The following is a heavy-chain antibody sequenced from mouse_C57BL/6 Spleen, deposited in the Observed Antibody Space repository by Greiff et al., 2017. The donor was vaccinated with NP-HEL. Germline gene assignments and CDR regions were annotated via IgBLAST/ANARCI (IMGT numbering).Heavy chain of an antibody. J-gene: IGHJ1*03. D-gene: IGHD2-13*01. CDR3: ARGGDYFDV. CDR2: IYPGSGST. CDR1: GYTFTSYW. Sequence: VQLQQPGAELVKPGASVKLSCKASGYTFTSYWITWVKQRPGQGLEWIGDIYPGSGSTNYNEKFKSKATLTVDTSSSTAYMQISSLTSEDSAVYYCARGGDYFDVWGTGTTVTVSS. V-gene: IGHV1-55*01.